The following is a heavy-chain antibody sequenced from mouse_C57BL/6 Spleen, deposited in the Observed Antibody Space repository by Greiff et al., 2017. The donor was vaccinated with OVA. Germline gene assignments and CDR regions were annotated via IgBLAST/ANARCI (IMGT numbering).Heavy chain of an antibody. D-gene: IGHD1-1*01. Sequence: EVKLLESGGGLVQPGGSLKLSCAASGFTFSDYYMYWVRQTPEKRLEWVAYISNGGGSTYYPDTVKGRFTISRDNAKNTLYLQMSRLKSEDTAMYDCARHGSSRDYAMDYWGQGTSVTVSS. CDR2: ISNGGGST. CDR1: GFTFSDYY. CDR3: ARHGSSRDYAMDY. V-gene: IGHV5-12*01. J-gene: IGHJ4*01.